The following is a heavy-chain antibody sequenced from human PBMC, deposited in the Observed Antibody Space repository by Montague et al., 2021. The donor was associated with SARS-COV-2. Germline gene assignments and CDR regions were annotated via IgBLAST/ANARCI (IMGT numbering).Heavy chain of an antibody. CDR2: IYYSGST. Sequence: SETLSLSCTVAGGSISSSSYDWGWIRQPPGKGLEWIGSIYYSGSTYYNPSLKSRVTISVDTSKNQFSLKLSSVTAADTAVYYCARVFPRWLQFDPYFDYWGQGTLVTVSA. J-gene: IGHJ4*02. V-gene: IGHV4-39*07. CDR1: GGSISSSSYD. D-gene: IGHD5-24*01. CDR3: ARVFPRWLQFDPYFDY.